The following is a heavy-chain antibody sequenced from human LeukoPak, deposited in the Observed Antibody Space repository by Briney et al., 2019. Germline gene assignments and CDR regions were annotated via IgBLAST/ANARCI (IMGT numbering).Heavy chain of an antibody. CDR2: IWYDGSNK. Sequence: PGRSLKLSCAASGFTFSSYGMHWVRQAPGKGLEWVAVIWYDGSNKYYADSVKGRFTISRDNSKNTLYLQMKSLRAEDTAVYYCASDKQWLVPNDAFDIWGQGTMVTVSS. D-gene: IGHD6-19*01. J-gene: IGHJ3*02. V-gene: IGHV3-33*01. CDR1: GFTFSSYG. CDR3: ASDKQWLVPNDAFDI.